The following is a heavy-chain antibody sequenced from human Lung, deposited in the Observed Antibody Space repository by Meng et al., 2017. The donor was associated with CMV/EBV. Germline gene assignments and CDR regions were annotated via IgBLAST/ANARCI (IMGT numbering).Heavy chain of an antibody. J-gene: IGHJ4*02. D-gene: IGHD4-23*01. V-gene: IGHV6-1*01. CDR1: GDIVSSNSAA. CDR2: TYYRSKWYH. Sequence: LQQLGPGLVKPSQTLSLTCAISGDIVSSNSAAWHWIRQSPSRGLEWLGRTYYRSKWYHEYAVSVKSRITISPDTPKNQFSLQLNSMTPEDTAVYYCARGINGGCGDWGQGTLVTVSS. CDR3: ARGINGGCGD.